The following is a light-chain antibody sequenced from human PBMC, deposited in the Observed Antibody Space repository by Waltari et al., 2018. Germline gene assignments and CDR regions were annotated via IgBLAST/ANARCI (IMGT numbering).Light chain of an antibody. CDR3: SSYTSSTTPVI. J-gene: IGLJ2*01. V-gene: IGLV2-14*01. Sequence: QSALTQPASVSGSPGQSITLSCTGTSRDVGGYKFVSWYQQHPGKAPKLIIYDVSNRPSGVSSRFSGSKSGYTASLTISGLQAEDEADYYCSSYTSSTTPVIFGGGTKLTVL. CDR2: DVS. CDR1: SRDVGGYKF.